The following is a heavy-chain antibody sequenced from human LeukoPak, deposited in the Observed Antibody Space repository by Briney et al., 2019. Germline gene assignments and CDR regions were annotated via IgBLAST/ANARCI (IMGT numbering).Heavy chain of an antibody. V-gene: IGHV3-21*01. CDR1: GFTFSSYS. D-gene: IGHD2-21*02. Sequence: GGSLRLSCAASGFTFSSYSMNWVRQTPGKGLEWVSPISSSSSYIYYADSVKGRFTISRGNAKNSLYLQMNSLRAEDTAVYYCARDGVHCGGDCLNSNWFDPWGQGTLVTVSS. CDR2: ISSSSSYI. J-gene: IGHJ5*02. CDR3: ARDGVHCGGDCLNSNWFDP.